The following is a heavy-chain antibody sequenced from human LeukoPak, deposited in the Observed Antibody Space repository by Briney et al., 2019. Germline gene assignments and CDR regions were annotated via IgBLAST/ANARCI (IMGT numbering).Heavy chain of an antibody. CDR3: AKPPAYSGNYGGAFDI. CDR1: GFTFSSYG. J-gene: IGHJ3*02. CDR2: ISYDGSNK. V-gene: IGHV3-30*18. D-gene: IGHD1-26*01. Sequence: GGSLRLSCAASGFTFSSYGMHWVRQAPGKGLEWVAVISYDGSNKYYADSVKGRFTISRDNSKNTLYLQMSSLRAEDTAVYYCAKPPAYSGNYGGAFDIWGQGTMVTVSS.